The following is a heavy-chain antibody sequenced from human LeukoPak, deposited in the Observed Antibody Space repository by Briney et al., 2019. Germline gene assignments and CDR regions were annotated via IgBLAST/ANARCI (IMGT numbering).Heavy chain of an antibody. D-gene: IGHD1-26*01. J-gene: IGHJ6*02. Sequence: GGSLRLSCAASGFTFSSYAMHWVRQAPGKGLEWVAVISYDGSNKYYADSVKGRFTISRDNSKNTLYLQMNSLGAEDTAVYYCARALVGAIYYGMDVWGQGTTVTVSS. CDR2: ISYDGSNK. CDR3: ARALVGAIYYGMDV. V-gene: IGHV3-30-3*01. CDR1: GFTFSSYA.